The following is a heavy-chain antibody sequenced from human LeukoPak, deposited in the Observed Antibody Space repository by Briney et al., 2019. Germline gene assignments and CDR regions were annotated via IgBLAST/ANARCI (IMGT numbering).Heavy chain of an antibody. D-gene: IGHD2-15*01. CDR3: SRRQWSYWYFDL. Sequence: PAETLSLTRTVSGGSISSSSYYWGWIPQPPGKGLEFIGYIHYSGSTNYNPSLKSRVTISVDTSKSQFSLKLSSVTAADTAVYYCSRRQWSYWYFDLWGRGTLVTVSS. CDR2: IHYSGST. V-gene: IGHV4-61*05. CDR1: GGSISSSSYY. J-gene: IGHJ2*01.